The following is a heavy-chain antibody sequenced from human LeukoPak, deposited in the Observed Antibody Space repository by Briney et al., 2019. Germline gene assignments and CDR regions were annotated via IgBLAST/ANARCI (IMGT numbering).Heavy chain of an antibody. CDR1: GFTFSSYE. CDR3: ARDGDGYNWGYYFDY. D-gene: IGHD5-24*01. CDR2: ISSSGSTI. Sequence: PGGSLRLSCAASGFTFSSYEKNWVRQAPGKGLEWVSYISSSGSTIYYADSVKGRFTISRDNAKNSLYLQMNSLRAEDTAVYYCARDGDGYNWGYYFDYWGQGTLVTVSS. V-gene: IGHV3-48*03. J-gene: IGHJ4*02.